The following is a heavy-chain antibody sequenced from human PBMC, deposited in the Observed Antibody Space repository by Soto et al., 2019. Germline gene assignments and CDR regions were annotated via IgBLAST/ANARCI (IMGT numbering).Heavy chain of an antibody. CDR3: VSSAFGEPLSTQNYNYYYALDV. D-gene: IGHD3-10*01. V-gene: IGHV4-39*01. CDR1: GASVTSSRYY. J-gene: IGHJ6*02. CDR2: IYDSVSTS. Sequence: PSETLSLICTVSGASVTSSRYYWGWVLHSPGKGLEWIGNIYDSVSTSYYNPSLKSRVTRSVDPCKSRFSLNLGSVTAADTALYFCVSSAFGEPLSTQNYNYYYALDVWGQGNAVTVS.